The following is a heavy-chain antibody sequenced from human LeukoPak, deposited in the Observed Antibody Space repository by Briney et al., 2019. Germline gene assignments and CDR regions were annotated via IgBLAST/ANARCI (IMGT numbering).Heavy chain of an antibody. D-gene: IGHD4-17*01. CDR2: ISAYNGNT. CDR1: GYTFTSYY. J-gene: IGHJ5*02. CDR3: ARSGPLTTVTTYWFDP. Sequence: ASVKVSCKASGYTFTSYYRHWVRQAPGQGLEWMGWISAYNGNTNYAQKLQGRVTMTTDTSTSTAYMELRSLRSDDTAVYYCARSGPLTTVTTYWFDPWGQGTLVTVSS. V-gene: IGHV1-18*04.